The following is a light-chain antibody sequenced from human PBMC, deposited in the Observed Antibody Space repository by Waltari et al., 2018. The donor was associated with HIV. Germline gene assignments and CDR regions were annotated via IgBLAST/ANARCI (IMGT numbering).Light chain of an antibody. J-gene: IGKJ1*01. CDR3: QQYNNWPPWT. CDR2: GAS. Sequence: EIVMTQSPATLSVSPGERATHSCRASQSVSSNLAWYQQKPRQAPRLLIYGASTRATGIPARFSGSGSGTEFTLTISSLQSEDFAVYYCQQYNNWPPWTFGQGTKVEIK. V-gene: IGKV3-15*01. CDR1: QSVSSN.